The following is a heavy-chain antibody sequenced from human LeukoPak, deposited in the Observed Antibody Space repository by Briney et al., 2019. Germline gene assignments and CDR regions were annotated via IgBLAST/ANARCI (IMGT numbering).Heavy chain of an antibody. CDR2: INPNSGGT. Sequence: ASVKVSCKASGYTFTGYYMHWVRQAPGQGLEWMGWINPNSGGTNYAQKFQGRVTMTRDTSISTAYMELSRLRSDDTAVYYCARVYHYCYYYMDVWGKGTTVTVSS. J-gene: IGHJ6*03. CDR1: GYTFTGYY. V-gene: IGHV1-2*02. CDR3: ARVYHYCYYYMDV.